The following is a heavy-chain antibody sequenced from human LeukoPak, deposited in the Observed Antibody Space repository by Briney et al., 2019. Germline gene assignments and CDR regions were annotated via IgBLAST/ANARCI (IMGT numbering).Heavy chain of an antibody. D-gene: IGHD5-18*01. J-gene: IGHJ5*02. V-gene: IGHV4-38-2*01. CDR1: GYSISSGYY. CDR2: IYHSGST. CDR3: ARHGLSGYNYGYSTPYSWFDP. Sequence: PSETLSLTCAVSGYSISSGYYWGWIRQPPGKGLEWIGSIYHSGSTYYNPSLKSRVTTSVDTSKNQFSLKLSSVTAADTAVYYCARHGLSGYNYGYSTPYSWFDPWGQGTLVTVSS.